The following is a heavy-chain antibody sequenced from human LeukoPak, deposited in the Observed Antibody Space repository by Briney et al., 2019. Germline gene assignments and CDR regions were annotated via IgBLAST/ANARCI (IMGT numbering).Heavy chain of an antibody. CDR3: ARVEWIQLWFGVDY. V-gene: IGHV3-48*03. J-gene: IGHJ4*02. D-gene: IGHD5-18*01. CDR2: ISSSGSTI. CDR1: GFTFSSYE. Sequence: SGGSLRLSRVPSGFTFSSYEMKWVRQAPGKGLEWVSYISSSGSTIYYADSVKGRFTISRDNAKNSLYRQMYSLRAEHTAVYYCARVEWIQLWFGVDYWGQGTLVTVSS.